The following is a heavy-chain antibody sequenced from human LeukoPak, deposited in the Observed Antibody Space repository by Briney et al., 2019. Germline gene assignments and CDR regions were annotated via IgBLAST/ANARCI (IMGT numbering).Heavy chain of an antibody. CDR1: GYSFTSYW. V-gene: IGHV5-51*01. CDR3: VRRGCSSTSCLYYYGMDV. CDR2: IYPGDSDT. J-gene: IGHJ6*02. D-gene: IGHD2-2*01. Sequence: GESLKISCKASGYSFTSYWIGWVRQMPGKGLEWMGIIYPGDSDTRYSPSFQGQVTISADKSISTAYLQWSSLKASDTAMYYCVRRGCSSTSCLYYYGMDVWGQGTTVTVSS.